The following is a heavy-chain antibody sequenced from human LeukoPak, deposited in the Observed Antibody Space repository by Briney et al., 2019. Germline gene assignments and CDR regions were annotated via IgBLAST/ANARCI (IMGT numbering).Heavy chain of an antibody. J-gene: IGHJ4*02. V-gene: IGHV4-59*12. CDR3: ARENYDFWSGYYMDFDY. D-gene: IGHD3-3*01. Sequence: SETLSLTCTVSGASISHYYWSWIRQPPGRGLEWIGCAFYTGSTNYNPSLKSRVTISIDTSKSQFSLRLSSVTAADTAVYYCARENYDFWSGYYMDFDYWGQGTLVTVSS. CDR1: GASISHYY. CDR2: AFYTGST.